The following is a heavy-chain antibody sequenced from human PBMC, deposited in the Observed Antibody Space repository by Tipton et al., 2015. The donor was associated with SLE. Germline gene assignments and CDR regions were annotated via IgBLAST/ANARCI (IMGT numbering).Heavy chain of an antibody. J-gene: IGHJ4*02. Sequence: TLSLTCTVSGGSFSNYYWNWIRQTPGKGLEWIGYVFISGTTNYNPSLPSRVAISVDTSRNQFSLKLNSVTAADTAVYYCARAPGYHDGHSYQYYFDYWGQGSLVTVSS. CDR1: GGSFSNYY. D-gene: IGHD3-22*01. CDR2: VFISGTT. CDR3: ARAPGYHDGHSYQYYFDY. V-gene: IGHV4-59*01.